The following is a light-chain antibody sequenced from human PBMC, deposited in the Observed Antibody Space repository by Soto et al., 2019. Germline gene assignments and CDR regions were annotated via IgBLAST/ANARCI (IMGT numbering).Light chain of an antibody. CDR1: QVVGKF. J-gene: IGKJ4*01. V-gene: IGKV3-11*01. Sequence: VLTQSPDTLSLSPGERATLSCRASQVVGKFLVWYHQKPGLSPSLVIYEASKRATDIPDRFSGSASGTAFTLTINRLEPEDVGFYYCQQRNSWPLTFGGGTKVELK. CDR2: EAS. CDR3: QQRNSWPLT.